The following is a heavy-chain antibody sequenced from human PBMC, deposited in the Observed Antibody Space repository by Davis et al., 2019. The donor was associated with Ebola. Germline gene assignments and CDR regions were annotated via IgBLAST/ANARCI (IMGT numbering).Heavy chain of an antibody. V-gene: IGHV1-18*01. D-gene: IGHD5-18*01. CDR1: GYTFTSYG. Sequence: AASVKVSCKASGYTFTSYGISWVRQAPGQGLEWMGWLSAYNGNTNYAQKLQGRVTMTTDTSTSTAYMELRSLRSDDTAVYYCARDSKWIQLWFVDYWGQGTLVTVSS. J-gene: IGHJ4*02. CDR2: LSAYNGNT. CDR3: ARDSKWIQLWFVDY.